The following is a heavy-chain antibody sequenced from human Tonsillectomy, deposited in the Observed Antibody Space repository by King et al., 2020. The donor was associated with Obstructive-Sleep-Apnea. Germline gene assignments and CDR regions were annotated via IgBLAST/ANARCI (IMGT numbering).Heavy chain of an antibody. CDR1: GFIFDDYA. V-gene: IGHV3-9*01. J-gene: IGHJ4*02. CDR3: AKGLSQQWLAGYFDS. CDR2: ISWNSNSI. D-gene: IGHD6-19*01. Sequence: EVQLVESGGGLVQPGRSLRLSCAASGFIFDDYAMHWVRQAPGKGLEWVSGISWNSNSIDYADSVKGRFTISRDNAKNSLYLQMSSLRAEDTAFYYCAKGLSQQWLAGYFDSWGQGTLVTVSS.